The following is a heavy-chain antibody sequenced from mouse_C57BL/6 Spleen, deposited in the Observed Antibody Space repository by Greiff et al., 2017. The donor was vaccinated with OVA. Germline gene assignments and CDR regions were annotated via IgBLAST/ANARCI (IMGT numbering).Heavy chain of an antibody. Sequence: EVKLVESEGGLVQPGSSMKLSCTASGFTFSDYYMAWVRQVPEKGLEWVANINYDGSSTYYLDSLKSRFIISRDNAKNILYLQMSSLKSEDTATYYCARVPPPYYYGSSPWYFDVWGTGTTVTVSS. D-gene: IGHD1-1*01. CDR1: GFTFSDYY. J-gene: IGHJ1*03. V-gene: IGHV5-16*01. CDR2: INYDGSST. CDR3: ARVPPPYYYGSSPWYFDV.